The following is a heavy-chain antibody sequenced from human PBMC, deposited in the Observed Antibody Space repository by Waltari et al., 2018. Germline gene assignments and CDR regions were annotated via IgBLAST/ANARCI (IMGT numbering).Heavy chain of an antibody. J-gene: IGHJ4*02. CDR2: ISWNSGSI. CDR1: GFTFDDYA. CDR3: AKDIRDLEYSSSGFDY. Sequence: EVQLVESGGGLVQPGRSLRLSCAASGFTFDDYAMHWVRQAPGKGLEWVSGISWNSGSIGYADSVKGRFTISRDNAKNSLYLQMNSLRAEDTALYYCAKDIRDLEYSSSGFDYWGQGTLVTVSS. D-gene: IGHD6-6*01. V-gene: IGHV3-9*01.